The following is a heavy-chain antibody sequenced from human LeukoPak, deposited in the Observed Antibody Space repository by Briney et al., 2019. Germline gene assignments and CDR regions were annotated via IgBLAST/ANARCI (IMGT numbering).Heavy chain of an antibody. V-gene: IGHV4-59*01. CDR3: ARGEGAYDYVWGSYRYNWFDP. CDR1: GGSFSDYD. Sequence: PSETLSLTCSVYGGSFSDYDWSWIRQPPGKGLEWIGYIYYSGSTNYNPSLKSRVTISVDTSKNQFSLKLSSVTAADTAVYYCARGEGAYDYVWGSYRYNWFDPWGQGTLVTVSS. J-gene: IGHJ5*02. CDR2: IYYSGST. D-gene: IGHD3-16*02.